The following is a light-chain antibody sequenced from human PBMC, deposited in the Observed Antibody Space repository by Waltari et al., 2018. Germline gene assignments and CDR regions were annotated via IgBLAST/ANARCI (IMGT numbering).Light chain of an antibody. CDR3: QQYNTYPFT. J-gene: IGKJ2*01. V-gene: IGKV1-5*03. CDR1: QSISSW. Sequence: DIQMTQSPSTLSASVGDRMTITCRASQSISSWWAWYQQKPGKAPKLLIYKASSLESGVPSRFSGSRSGTEFTLTISSLQPDDFATYYCQQYNTYPFTFGQGTKLEIK. CDR2: KAS.